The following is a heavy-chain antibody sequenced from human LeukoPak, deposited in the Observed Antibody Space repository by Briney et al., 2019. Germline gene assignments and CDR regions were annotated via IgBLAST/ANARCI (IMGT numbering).Heavy chain of an antibody. D-gene: IGHD3-16*01. Sequence: SETLSLTCTVSGASVSSGGYYWSWIRQHPGKGLEWIGFIYYTGRAHHTPSLKSRVTISSDTSKNQFSLNLSSVTAADTAVYYCARASPSYYYDDGGPGSYFDFWGQGTLVTVSS. CDR3: ARASPSYYYDDGGPGSYFDF. CDR1: GASVSSGGYY. J-gene: IGHJ4*02. CDR2: IYYTGRA. V-gene: IGHV4-31*03.